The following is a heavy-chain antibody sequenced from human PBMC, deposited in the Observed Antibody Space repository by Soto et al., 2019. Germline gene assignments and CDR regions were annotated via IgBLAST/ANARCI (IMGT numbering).Heavy chain of an antibody. CDR1: GFTFSSHV. D-gene: IGHD6-25*01. J-gene: IGHJ4*02. CDR2: ISTGGGST. Sequence: EVQLLESGGGLVQPGGSLRLSCAASGFTFSSHVKSWVRQAPGKGLEWVSGISTGGGSTDYADSVKGRFTISRDNSKNTLHLQMKSLRAEDTAVYYCARSREIIASAGSFDYWGQGTLVTVSS. V-gene: IGHV3-23*01. CDR3: ARSREIIASAGSFDY.